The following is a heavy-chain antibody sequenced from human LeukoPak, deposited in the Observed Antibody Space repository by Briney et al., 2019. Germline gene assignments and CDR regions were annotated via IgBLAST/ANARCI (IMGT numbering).Heavy chain of an antibody. Sequence: GGSLRLSCAASGFTFSSYTMNWVRQAPGKGLEWLSSIKNSANFIYYADSVKGRFTISRDNAKNSLYLQMSSLRVEDTAVYYCARWNGDCSTTSCPYYYGMDVWGQGTTVTVSS. CDR2: IKNSANFI. D-gene: IGHD2-2*03. V-gene: IGHV3-21*06. J-gene: IGHJ6*02. CDR1: GFTFSSYT. CDR3: ARWNGDCSTTSCPYYYGMDV.